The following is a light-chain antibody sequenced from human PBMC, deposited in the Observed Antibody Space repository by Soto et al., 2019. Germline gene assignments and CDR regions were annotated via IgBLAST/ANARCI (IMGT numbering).Light chain of an antibody. J-gene: IGKJ2*01. Sequence: EIVMTQSPATLSVSPGERATLSCRASQSVSSNLAWYQQKPGQAPRLLIYGASTRATGIPARFSGSGSGTVFPLTISSLQSEDFAVYYWQQYNNWPYTFGQGTKLEIK. CDR3: QQYNNWPYT. V-gene: IGKV3-15*01. CDR1: QSVSSN. CDR2: GAS.